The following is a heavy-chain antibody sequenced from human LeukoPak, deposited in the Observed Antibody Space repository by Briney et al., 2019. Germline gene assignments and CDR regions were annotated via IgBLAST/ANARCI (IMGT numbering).Heavy chain of an antibody. CDR3: ARARGPAYYYGLDV. Sequence: PGGSLRLSCVASGFTFNSYEMNWVRQAPGKGLEWISYISRSGDTMYYADSVKGRFTISRDNAKSSMYLQMSSLRAEDTAVYFCARARGPAYYYGLDVWGQGTTVTVSS. J-gene: IGHJ6*02. V-gene: IGHV3-48*03. CDR2: ISRSGDTM. CDR1: GFTFNSYE. D-gene: IGHD3-10*01.